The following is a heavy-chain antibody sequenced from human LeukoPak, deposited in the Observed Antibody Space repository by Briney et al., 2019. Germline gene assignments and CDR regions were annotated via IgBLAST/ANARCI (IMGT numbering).Heavy chain of an antibody. CDR2: ISYDGSNK. D-gene: IGHD1-14*01. V-gene: IGHV3-30-3*01. J-gene: IGHJ3*02. CDR1: GFTFSSYA. Sequence: GGSLRLSCAASGFTFSSYAMHWVRQAPGKGLEWVAVISYDGSNKYYADSVKGRFTISRDNSKNTLYLQMNSLRAEDTAVYYCAREGLRNPMKGAFDIWGQGTMVTVSS. CDR3: AREGLRNPMKGAFDI.